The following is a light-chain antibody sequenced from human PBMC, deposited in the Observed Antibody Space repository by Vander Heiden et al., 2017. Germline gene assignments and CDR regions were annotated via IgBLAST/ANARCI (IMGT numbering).Light chain of an antibody. CDR1: SSDVGGYNA. Sequence: SALTQPASVSRSPGHSNTSSCTGTSSDVGGYNAISWYQQHPDKAPKVMNYDVSHRPSGVSDRFSGSKSGNTASLTISGLQGEDEADYYCSSYTTSSTQVFGGGTKLTVL. CDR3: SSYTTSSTQV. CDR2: DVS. J-gene: IGLJ2*01. V-gene: IGLV2-14*01.